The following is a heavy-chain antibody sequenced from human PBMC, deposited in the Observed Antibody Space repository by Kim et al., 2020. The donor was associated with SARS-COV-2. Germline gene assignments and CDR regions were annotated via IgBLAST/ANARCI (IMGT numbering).Heavy chain of an antibody. J-gene: IGHJ4*02. CDR3: AREGYSSGKVDY. D-gene: IGHD3-22*01. Sequence: YIPTLKSRVTMSVDTSKNQFSLKLSSVTAADTAVYYCAREGYSSGKVDYWGQGTLVTVSS. V-gene: IGHV4-4*07.